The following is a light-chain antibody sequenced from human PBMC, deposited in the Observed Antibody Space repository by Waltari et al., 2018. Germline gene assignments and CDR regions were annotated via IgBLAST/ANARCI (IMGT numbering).Light chain of an antibody. CDR2: DAS. J-gene: IGKJ2*01. Sequence: DIQMTQSPSSLSASVGDRVTITCRASKDISNYLNWYQQKPGKAPKLLIYDASNLETGVPSRFSGSGSGTDFTFTISSLQPEDIATYYCQQYDNLPYTFGQGTKLEIK. CDR3: QQYDNLPYT. CDR1: KDISNY. V-gene: IGKV1-33*01.